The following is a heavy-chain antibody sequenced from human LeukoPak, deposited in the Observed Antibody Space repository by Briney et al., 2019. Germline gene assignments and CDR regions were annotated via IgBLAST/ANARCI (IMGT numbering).Heavy chain of an antibody. J-gene: IGHJ4*02. CDR2: IIPIFGTA. CDR1: GGTFSSYA. D-gene: IGHD3-3*01. CDR3: ARDLDWHGKNAGSQNDY. V-gene: IGHV1-69*05. Sequence: SVKVSCKASGGTFSSYAISWVRQAPGQGLEWMGRIIPIFGTANYAQKFQGRVTITTDESTSTAYMELSSLRSEDTAVYYCARDLDWHGKNAGSQNDYWGQGTLVTVSS.